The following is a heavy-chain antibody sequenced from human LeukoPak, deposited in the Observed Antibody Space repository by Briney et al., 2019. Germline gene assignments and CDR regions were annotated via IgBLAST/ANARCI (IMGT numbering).Heavy chain of an antibody. CDR3: ARSIAAAGTDFDY. Sequence: GGSLRLSCAASGFTFSSYAMSWVRQAPGKGREWVSAISGSGGSTYYADSVKGRFTISRDNSKNTLYLQMNSLRAEDTAVYYCARSIAAAGTDFDYWGQGTLVTVSS. D-gene: IGHD6-13*01. V-gene: IGHV3-23*01. CDR1: GFTFSSYA. J-gene: IGHJ4*02. CDR2: ISGSGGST.